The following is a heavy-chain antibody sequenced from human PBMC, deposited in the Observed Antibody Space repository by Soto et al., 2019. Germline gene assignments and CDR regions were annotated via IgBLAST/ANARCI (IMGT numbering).Heavy chain of an antibody. V-gene: IGHV3-30-3*01. CDR2: ISFNATNG. CDR1: GFTFSHFA. Sequence: GGSLRLSCAASGFTFSHFAMHWVRQAPGKGLEWISVISFNATNGFFADSVKGRFSISRDNSANRLYLQMTNLRPEDTAIYYCASDRGSGYCTGGLCYLGLDNWGQGNPVTVSS. CDR3: ASDRGSGYCTGGLCYLGLDN. D-gene: IGHD2-8*02. J-gene: IGHJ4*02.